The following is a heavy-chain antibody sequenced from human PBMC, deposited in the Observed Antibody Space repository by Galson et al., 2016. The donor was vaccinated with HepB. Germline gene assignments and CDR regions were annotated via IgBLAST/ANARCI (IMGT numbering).Heavy chain of an antibody. J-gene: IGHJ4*01. V-gene: IGHV4-61*01. CDR3: ATYGSGSHYYFDY. Sequence: SETLSLTCSVSGDSVSSDKHYWSWIRQPPGKGLEWIAYIYYNGNTNYNPSLNSRVTISADTSKNQFSLKLTSVTAADTAVYYCATYGSGSHYYFDYWGHGTLVTVSS. CDR2: IYYNGNT. D-gene: IGHD3-10*01. CDR1: GDSVSSDKHY.